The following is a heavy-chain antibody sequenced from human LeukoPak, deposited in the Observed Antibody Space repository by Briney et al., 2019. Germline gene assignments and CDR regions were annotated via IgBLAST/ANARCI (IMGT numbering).Heavy chain of an antibody. CDR1: GFSLSTYW. CDR2: ISSSGSTI. D-gene: IGHD3-22*01. V-gene: IGHV3-48*04. CDR3: ARMIDDPSIDY. Sequence: PGGSLRLSCAASGFSLSTYWMSWVRQAPGKGLEWVSYISSSGSTIYYADSVKGRFTISRDNAKNSLYLQMNSLRAEDTAVYYCARMIDDPSIDYWGQGTLVTVSS. J-gene: IGHJ4*02.